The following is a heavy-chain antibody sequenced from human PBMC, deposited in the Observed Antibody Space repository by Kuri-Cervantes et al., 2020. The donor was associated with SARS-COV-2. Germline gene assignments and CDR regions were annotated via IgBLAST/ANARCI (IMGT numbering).Heavy chain of an antibody. CDR2: ISGYNGDT. CDR1: GYTFTSYG. V-gene: IGHV1-18*01. Sequence: ASVKVSCKASGYTFTSYGISWVRQAPGQGLEWMGWISGYNGDTEYAQILQGRATMTTDTSTSTAYMELRSLTSDDTAVYYCATHDSRGYYYDYWGQGTLVTVSS. CDR3: ATHDSRGYYYDY. J-gene: IGHJ4*02. D-gene: IGHD3-22*01.